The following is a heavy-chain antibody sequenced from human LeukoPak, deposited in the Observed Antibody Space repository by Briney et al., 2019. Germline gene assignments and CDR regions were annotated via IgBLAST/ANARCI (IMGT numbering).Heavy chain of an antibody. J-gene: IGHJ4*02. CDR1: GYTFTYYV. D-gene: IGHD1-26*01. V-gene: IGHV1-18*01. CDR2: INAYNGNT. CDR3: ARGEKPYDY. Sequence: GASVKVSCKPSGYTFTYYVISWVRQAPGQGLEWVGWINAYNGNTNDAQKFQGRVTMTTDTSTSTAYMELRSLRSDDTAVYYCARGEKPYDYWGQGTLVSVSS.